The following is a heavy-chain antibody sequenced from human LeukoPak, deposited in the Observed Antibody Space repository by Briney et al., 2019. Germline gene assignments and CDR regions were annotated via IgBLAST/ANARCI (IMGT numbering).Heavy chain of an antibody. CDR1: GFTFSNAW. Sequence: GGSLRLSCSASGFTFSNAWMSWVRQAPGKGLEWVGRTKSKTDGGTTDYAAPVKGRFTISTDGSQNTLYLQMNSLKTEDTAVYYCTTFEYWVQGTLVTVSS. CDR3: TTFEY. J-gene: IGHJ4*02. CDR2: TKSKTDGGTT. V-gene: IGHV3-15*01.